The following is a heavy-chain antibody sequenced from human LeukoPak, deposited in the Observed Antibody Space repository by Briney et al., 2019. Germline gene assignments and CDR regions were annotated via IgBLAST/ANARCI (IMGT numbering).Heavy chain of an antibody. Sequence: PGGSLRLSCAASGFTFSSYEMNWVRQPPGKGLEWVSYISSSAGTTYYADSVKGRFTISRDNAKNSLYLQMNSLRAEDTAVYFCARQQQQLWYDWGQGTLVTVSS. D-gene: IGHD5-18*01. J-gene: IGHJ4*02. V-gene: IGHV3-48*03. CDR2: ISSSAGTT. CDR1: GFTFSSYE. CDR3: ARQQQQLWYD.